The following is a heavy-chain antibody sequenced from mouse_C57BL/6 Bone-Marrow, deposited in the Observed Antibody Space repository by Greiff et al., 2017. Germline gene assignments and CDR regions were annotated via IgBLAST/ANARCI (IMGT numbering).Heavy chain of an antibody. CDR3: ARRDGSSSWYAMDY. J-gene: IGHJ4*01. CDR2: ISNLAYSI. V-gene: IGHV5-15*01. CDR1: GFTFSDSG. D-gene: IGHD1-1*01. Sequence: EVMLVESGGGLVQPGGSLKLSCAASGFTFSDSGMAWVRQAPRKGPEWVAFISNLAYSIYYADTVTGRFPISRENAKNTLYLEMGSLRSEDTAMYYCARRDGSSSWYAMDYWGQGTSVTVSS.